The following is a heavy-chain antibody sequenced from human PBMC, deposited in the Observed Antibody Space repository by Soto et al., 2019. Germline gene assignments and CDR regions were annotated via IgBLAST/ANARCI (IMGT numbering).Heavy chain of an antibody. V-gene: IGHV3-30-3*01. CDR1: GFTFSGYA. CDR3: ARDQYDILTGPNY. Sequence: QVQLVESGGGVVQPGRSLRLSFAASGFTFSGYAMHWVRQAPGKGLEWVAVISYDGSNKYYADSVKGRFTISRDNSKNTLYLQMNGLRPEDAAVYYCARDQYDILTGPNYWGQGTLVTVSS. J-gene: IGHJ4*02. CDR2: ISYDGSNK. D-gene: IGHD3-9*01.